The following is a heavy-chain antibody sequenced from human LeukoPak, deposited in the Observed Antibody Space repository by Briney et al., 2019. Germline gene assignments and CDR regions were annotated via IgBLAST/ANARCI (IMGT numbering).Heavy chain of an antibody. CDR2: INHSGST. Sequence: SETLSLTCAVYGGSFSGYYWSWIRQPPGKGLEWIGEINHSGSTNYNPSLKSRVTISVDTSKNQLSLKLSSVTAADTAVYYCARDLSGGSTNWFDPWGQGTLVTVSS. CDR1: GGSFSGYY. CDR3: ARDLSGGSTNWFDP. V-gene: IGHV4-34*01. J-gene: IGHJ5*02. D-gene: IGHD2-15*01.